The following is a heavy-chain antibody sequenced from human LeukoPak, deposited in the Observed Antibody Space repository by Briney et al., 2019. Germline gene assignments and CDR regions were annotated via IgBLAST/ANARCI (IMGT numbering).Heavy chain of an antibody. CDR2: ISGSGGST. CDR1: GFTFSSYA. CDR3: AKDPVRSDFWSGIFDY. V-gene: IGHV3-23*01. D-gene: IGHD3-3*01. Sequence: LGGSLRLSCAASGFTFSSYAMSWVRQAPGKGLEWVSAISGSGGSTYYADSVKGRFTISRDNSKNTLYLQMNSLRAEDTAVYYCAKDPVRSDFWSGIFDYWGQGTLVTVSS. J-gene: IGHJ4*02.